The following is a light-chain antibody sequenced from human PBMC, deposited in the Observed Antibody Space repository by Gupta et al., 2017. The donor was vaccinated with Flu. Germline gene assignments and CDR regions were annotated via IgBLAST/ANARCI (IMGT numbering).Light chain of an antibody. Sequence: QSSLTQPASLSGSPGQSITISFPESNTTLGTNNFVSWYQQHPDKAPKLLFYEANKRPSGVSDRFSGSKSGHTASLTISGLLAEDEADYYCCAYAGTRNLVFGGGTKLTVL. CDR1: NTTLGTNNF. J-gene: IGLJ3*02. CDR3: CAYAGTRNLV. CDR2: EAN. V-gene: IGLV2-23*01.